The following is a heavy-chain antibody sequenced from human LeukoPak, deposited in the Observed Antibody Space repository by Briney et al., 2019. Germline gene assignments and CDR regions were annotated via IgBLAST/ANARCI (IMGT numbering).Heavy chain of an antibody. D-gene: IGHD3-9*01. V-gene: IGHV3-23*01. Sequence: GGSLRLSCAASGFTFSSYAMSWVRQAPGKGLEWFSAISGSGGSTYYADSVKGRFTISRDNSKNTLYLQMNSLRAEDTAVYYCAKVLGYFDWLLLGGDYFDYWGQGTLVTVSS. CDR2: ISGSGGST. J-gene: IGHJ4*02. CDR3: AKVLGYFDWLLLGGDYFDY. CDR1: GFTFSSYA.